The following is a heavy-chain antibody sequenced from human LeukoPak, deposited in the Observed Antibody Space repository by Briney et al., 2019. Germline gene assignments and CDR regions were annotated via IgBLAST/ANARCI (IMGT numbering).Heavy chain of an antibody. V-gene: IGHV3-7*01. CDR2: INQDGSGE. CDR3: MTTYSSHWYNEGNY. CDR1: GFTFSSYS. D-gene: IGHD6-19*01. Sequence: PGGSLRLSCAASGFTFSSYSMNWVRQAPGKGLEWVAKINQDGSGEYYLDSVKGRFTISRDNAKNSLYLQMNSLRGDDTAVYFCMTTYSSHWYNEGNYWGQGTLVTVSS. J-gene: IGHJ4*02.